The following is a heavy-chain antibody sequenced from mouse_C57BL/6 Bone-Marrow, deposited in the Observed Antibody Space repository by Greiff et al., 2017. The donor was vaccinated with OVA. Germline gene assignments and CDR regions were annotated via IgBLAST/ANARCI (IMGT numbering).Heavy chain of an antibody. CDR1: GYTFTSYW. D-gene: IGHD4-1*01. CDR2: IDPSDSYT. Sequence: QVQLQQPGAELVKPGASVKLSCKASGYTFTSYWMQWVKQRPGQGLEWIGEIDPSDSYTNYNQKFKGKATLIVDTSSSTAYMQLSSLTSEDSAVYYCARLDNWEFLYWYFDVWGTGTTVTVSS. V-gene: IGHV1-50*01. J-gene: IGHJ1*03. CDR3: ARLDNWEFLYWYFDV.